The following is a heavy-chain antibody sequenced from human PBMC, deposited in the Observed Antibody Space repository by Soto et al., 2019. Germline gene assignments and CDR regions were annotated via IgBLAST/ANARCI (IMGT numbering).Heavy chain of an antibody. CDR3: AKDIGSGIQIWFPFDY. D-gene: IGHD5-18*01. J-gene: IGHJ4*02. Sequence: GGSLRLSCAVSGFTFDDYAIHWVRQAPGKGLEWVSGISWNSGSIGYADSVKGRFTISRDNAKNSLYLQMNSLRAEDTALYYCAKDIGSGIQIWFPFDYWGQGTLVTVSS. CDR2: ISWNSGSI. V-gene: IGHV3-9*01. CDR1: GFTFDDYA.